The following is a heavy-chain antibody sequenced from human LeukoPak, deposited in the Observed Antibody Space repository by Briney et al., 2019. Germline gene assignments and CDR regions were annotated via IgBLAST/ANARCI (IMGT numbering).Heavy chain of an antibody. D-gene: IGHD3-3*01. J-gene: IGHJ6*02. V-gene: IGHV3-13*01. CDR2: IGTAGDT. CDR3: ARDRYDFWSGSLDYYYYGMDV. CDR1: GFTFSSYD. Sequence: GGSLRLSCVASGFTFSSYDMPWVRQATGKGLEWVSAIGTAGDTYYPGSVKGRFTISRENAKNSLYLQMNSLRAGDTAVYYCARDRYDFWSGSLDYYYYGMDVWGQGTTVTVSS.